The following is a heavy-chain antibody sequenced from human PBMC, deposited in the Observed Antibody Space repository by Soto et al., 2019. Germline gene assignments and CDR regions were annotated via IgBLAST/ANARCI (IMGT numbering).Heavy chain of an antibody. CDR1: GFTFSSYS. Sequence: GGSLRLSCAASGFTFSSYSMYWVRQAPGKGLEWVSSISSSSSYIYYADSVKGRFTISRDNAKNSLYLQMNSLRAEDTAVYYCARDGLSVAGKTYYYYGMDVWGQGTTVTVSS. D-gene: IGHD6-19*01. J-gene: IGHJ6*02. CDR2: ISSSSSYI. V-gene: IGHV3-21*01. CDR3: ARDGLSVAGKTYYYYGMDV.